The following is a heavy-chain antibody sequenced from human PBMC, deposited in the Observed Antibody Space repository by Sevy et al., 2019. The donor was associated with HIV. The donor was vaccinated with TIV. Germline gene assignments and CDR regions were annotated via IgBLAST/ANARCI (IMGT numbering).Heavy chain of an antibody. Sequence: GGSLRLSCAASGFTVSSNYMSWVRQAPGKGLEWVSVIYSGGSTYYADSVKGRFTISRDNSKNTLYLQMNSLRAEDTAVYYCARGERKRSATEYYYYYMDVWGKGTTVTVSS. J-gene: IGHJ6*03. V-gene: IGHV3-53*01. CDR1: GFTVSSNY. CDR2: IYSGGST. D-gene: IGHD1-1*01. CDR3: ARGERKRSATEYYYYYMDV.